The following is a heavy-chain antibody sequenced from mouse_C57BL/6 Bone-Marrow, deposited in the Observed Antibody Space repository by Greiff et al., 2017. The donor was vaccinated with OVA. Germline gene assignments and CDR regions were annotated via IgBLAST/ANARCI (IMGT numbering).Heavy chain of an antibody. V-gene: IGHV1-55*01. Sequence: QVQLQQPGAELVKPGASVKMSCKASGYTFTSYWITWVKQRPGQGLEWIGDIYPGSGSTNYNEKFKSKATLTVDTSTSTAYMQLSSLTSEDAAVYYCARSDGSAMDYWGQGTSVTVSS. CDR3: ARSDGSAMDY. D-gene: IGHD1-1*01. CDR2: IYPGSGST. CDR1: GYTFTSYW. J-gene: IGHJ4*01.